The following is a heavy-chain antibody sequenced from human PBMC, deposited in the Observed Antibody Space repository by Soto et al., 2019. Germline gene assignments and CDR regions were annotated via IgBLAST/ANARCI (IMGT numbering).Heavy chain of an antibody. D-gene: IGHD3-3*01. Sequence: PSETLSLTSAVYGGSFSCYYWSWIRQPPGKGLEWIGEINHSGSTNYNPSLKSRVTISVDTSKNQFSLKLSSVTAADTAVYYCARSGWYYDFWSGYSDWGQGTLVTVSS. V-gene: IGHV4-34*01. CDR3: ARSGWYYDFWSGYSD. CDR1: GGSFSCYY. CDR2: INHSGST. J-gene: IGHJ4*02.